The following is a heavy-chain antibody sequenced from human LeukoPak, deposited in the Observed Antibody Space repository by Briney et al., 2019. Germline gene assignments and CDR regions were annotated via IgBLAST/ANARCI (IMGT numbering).Heavy chain of an antibody. CDR2: IYYSGST. CDR3: ARGVRDYDSSGYFLYYYYMDV. D-gene: IGHD3-22*01. J-gene: IGHJ6*03. CDR1: GGSISSSSYY. Sequence: SETLSLTCTVSGGSISSSSYYWGWIRQPPGKGLEWIGSIYYSGSTYYNPSLKSRVTISVDTSKNQFSLKLSSVTAADTAVYYCARGVRDYDSSGYFLYYYYMDVWGKGTTVTVSS. V-gene: IGHV4-39*07.